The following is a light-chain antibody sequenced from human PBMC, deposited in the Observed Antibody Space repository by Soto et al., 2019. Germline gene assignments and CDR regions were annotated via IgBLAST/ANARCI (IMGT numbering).Light chain of an antibody. J-gene: IGKJ4*01. V-gene: IGKV1-39*01. CDR1: QSISSY. CDR3: QQSYSTPS. CDR2: AAS. Sequence: DIQMTHSPSSLSASVGDRVTITCRASQSISSYLNWYQQKPGKAPKLLIYAASSLQSGVPSRFSGSGSGTDFTLTISSLQPEDFATYYCQQSYSTPSFGGGTMVDIK.